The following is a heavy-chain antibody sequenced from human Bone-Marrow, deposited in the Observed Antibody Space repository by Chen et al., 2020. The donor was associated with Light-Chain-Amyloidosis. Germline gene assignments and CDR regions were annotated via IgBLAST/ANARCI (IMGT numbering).Heavy chain of an antibody. D-gene: IGHD3-10*01. CDR1: CGSISSSSCY. Sequence: QQQLQESGPGLVKPSETLSLTCTVSCGSISSSSCYWGWIRQPPGKGLEWIGSIYYSGSTYYNPSLKSRVTISVDTSKNQFSLKLTSVTAADTAVYYCASKPRGGSPFDIWGQGSMVTVSS. CDR2: IYYSGST. V-gene: IGHV4-39*01. CDR3: ASKPRGGSPFDI. J-gene: IGHJ3*02.